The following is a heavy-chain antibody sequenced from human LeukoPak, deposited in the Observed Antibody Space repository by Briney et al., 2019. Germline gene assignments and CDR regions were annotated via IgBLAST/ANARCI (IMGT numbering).Heavy chain of an antibody. V-gene: IGHV3-30*04. CDR1: GFTFSRYP. CDR2: ISTDGRDI. Sequence: AGGSLRLSCAASGFTFSRYPMHWVRQAPGKGLEWVAVISTDGRDIKYADSVKGRFTISRDSSKNTLYLQMNSLRGDDTAVYYCARDAQISAAAYYFDYWGRGTLVTVSS. D-gene: IGHD6-13*01. J-gene: IGHJ4*02. CDR3: ARDAQISAAAYYFDY.